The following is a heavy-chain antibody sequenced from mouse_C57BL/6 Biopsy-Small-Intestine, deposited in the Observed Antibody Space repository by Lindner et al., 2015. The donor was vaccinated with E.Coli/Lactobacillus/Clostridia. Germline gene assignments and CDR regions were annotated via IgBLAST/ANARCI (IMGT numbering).Heavy chain of an antibody. J-gene: IGHJ3*01. CDR3: ARSIYDGLFAY. V-gene: IGHV1-80*01. Sequence: VQLQESGAELVKPGASVKISCKASGYAFSSYWMNWVKQRPGKGLEWIGQIYPGDGDTNYNGKFKGKATLTADKSSSTAYVQLSSLTTEDSAIYYCARSIYDGLFAYWGQGTLVTVSA. CDR2: IYPGDGDT. D-gene: IGHD2-12*01. CDR1: GYAFSSYW.